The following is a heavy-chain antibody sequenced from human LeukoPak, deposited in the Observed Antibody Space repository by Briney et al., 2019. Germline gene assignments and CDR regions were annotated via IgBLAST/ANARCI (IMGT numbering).Heavy chain of an antibody. CDR1: GFTFSSYA. Sequence: GGSLRLSCAASGFTFSSYAMHWVRQAPGKGLEWVAVISYDGSNKYYADSVKGRFTISRDNSKNTLYLQMNSLRAEDTAVYYCANGPVTGRFDYWGQGTLVTVSS. D-gene: IGHD4-17*01. CDR2: ISYDGSNK. CDR3: ANGPVTGRFDY. J-gene: IGHJ4*02. V-gene: IGHV3-30*04.